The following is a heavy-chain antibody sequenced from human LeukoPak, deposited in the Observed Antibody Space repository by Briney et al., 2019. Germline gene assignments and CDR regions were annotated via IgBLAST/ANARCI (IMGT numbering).Heavy chain of an antibody. CDR2: ISYDGSNK. V-gene: IGHV3-30*18. J-gene: IGHJ4*02. CDR1: GFTFSSYG. Sequence: GGSLRLSCAASGFTFSSYGMHWVRQAPGKGLEWVAVISYDGSNKYYADSVKGRFTISSDNSKNTLYLQMNSLRAEDTAVYYCAKGRLNFDYWGQGTLVAVSS. D-gene: IGHD3-22*01. CDR3: AKGRLNFDY.